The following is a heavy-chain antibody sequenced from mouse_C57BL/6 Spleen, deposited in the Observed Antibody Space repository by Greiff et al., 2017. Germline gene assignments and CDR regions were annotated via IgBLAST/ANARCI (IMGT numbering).Heavy chain of an antibody. J-gene: IGHJ2*01. CDR1: GYSITSGYY. CDR3: ARAGDYFDY. CDR2: ISYDGSN. Sequence: EVQRVESGPGLVKPSQSLSLTCSVTGYSITSGYYWNWIRQFPGNKLEWMGYISYDGSNNYNPSLKNRISITRDTSKNQFFLKLNSVTTEDTATYYCARAGDYFDYWGQGTTLTVS. V-gene: IGHV3-6*01.